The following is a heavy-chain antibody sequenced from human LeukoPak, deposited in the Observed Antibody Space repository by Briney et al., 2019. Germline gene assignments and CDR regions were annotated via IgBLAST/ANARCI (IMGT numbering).Heavy chain of an antibody. D-gene: IGHD4-17*01. V-gene: IGHV4-38-2*02. CDR2: IYHSGPT. CDR3: ARAPPPTGFFDS. Sequence: TSETLSLTCTVSGYSISSGYYWGWIRQSPGQGLEWIGSIYHSGPTYDNPSLKSRVTISVDTSKNQFSLNLRSVSAADTAVYFCARAPPPTGFFDSWGQGNLVIVSS. CDR1: GYSISSGYY. J-gene: IGHJ4*02.